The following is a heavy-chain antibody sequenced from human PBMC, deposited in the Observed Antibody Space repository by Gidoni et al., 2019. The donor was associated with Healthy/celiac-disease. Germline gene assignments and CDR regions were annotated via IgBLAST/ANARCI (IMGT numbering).Heavy chain of an antibody. J-gene: IGHJ6*04. D-gene: IGHD6-25*01. Sequence: EVQLVESGGGLVQPGGSLRLSCAASGFTFSSYWMHWVRQAPGKGLVWVSRINSDGSSTSYADSVKGRFTISRDNAKNTLYLQMNSLRAEDTAVYYCASTYSSARPIAVWGKGTTVTVSS. CDR3: ASTYSSARPIAV. V-gene: IGHV3-74*01. CDR2: INSDGSST. CDR1: GFTFSSYW.